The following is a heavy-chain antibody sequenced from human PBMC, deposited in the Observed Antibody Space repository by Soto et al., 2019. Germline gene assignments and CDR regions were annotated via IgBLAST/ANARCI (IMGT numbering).Heavy chain of an antibody. CDR1: GYNFSRYH. Sequence: QVQLVQSGAEVTKPGASVNISCRTSGYNFSRYHMHWVRQAPGQGLEWMGIINPSGGTTTYAQKSQGRVAMNRDKSRSTFYMELSSLTSEETGVYYCARDRSIAVAGLPAGYMDVWGQGTTVTVSS. V-gene: IGHV1-46*01. D-gene: IGHD6-19*01. CDR3: ARDRSIAVAGLPAGYMDV. J-gene: IGHJ6*02. CDR2: INPSGGTT.